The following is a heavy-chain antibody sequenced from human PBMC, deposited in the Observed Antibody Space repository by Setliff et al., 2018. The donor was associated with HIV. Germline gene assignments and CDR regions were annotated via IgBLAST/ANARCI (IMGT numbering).Heavy chain of an antibody. J-gene: IGHJ3*02. Sequence: SETLSLTCAVYGGSFSGYYWSWIRQSPGRGLEWIGEINQSGNSNYNPSLRSRVTILSDMSKSQISLKLTSVTAADTAMYHCARVYYFDSSGYYQRGDVFDIWGQGTMVTVSS. CDR2: INQSGNS. V-gene: IGHV4-34*01. CDR3: ARVYYFDSSGYYQRGDVFDI. D-gene: IGHD3-22*01. CDR1: GGSFSGYY.